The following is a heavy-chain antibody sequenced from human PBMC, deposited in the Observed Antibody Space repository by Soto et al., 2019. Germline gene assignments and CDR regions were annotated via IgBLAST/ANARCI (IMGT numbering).Heavy chain of an antibody. J-gene: IGHJ4*02. CDR2: ISAYHGNK. D-gene: IGHD6-13*01. CDR1: GYTFTSYG. V-gene: IGHV1-18*01. CDR3: ARDLGQQLFDY. Sequence: QVQLVQSGAEVKKPRASVKVSCKASGYTFTSYGISWVRQAPGQGLEWMGWISAYHGNKKYAQKLQGRVSMTTDTSTSTAYMELRSPRSDDTAVYYCARDLGQQLFDYWGQGTLVTVSS.